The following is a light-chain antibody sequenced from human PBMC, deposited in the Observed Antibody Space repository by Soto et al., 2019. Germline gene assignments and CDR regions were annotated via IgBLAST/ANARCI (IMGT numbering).Light chain of an antibody. CDR3: QHYGRSPLT. J-gene: IGKJ1*01. Sequence: ALPQSPAPLSLSPWESATLTCRASQSVSSDLAWSQQTPGQAPSLLIYGASIRATGIPARISGSVSGTDVTLTVSRREPSDVVVYECQHYGRSPLTFSQGTKVDIK. CDR1: QSVSSD. V-gene: IGKV3-20*01. CDR2: GAS.